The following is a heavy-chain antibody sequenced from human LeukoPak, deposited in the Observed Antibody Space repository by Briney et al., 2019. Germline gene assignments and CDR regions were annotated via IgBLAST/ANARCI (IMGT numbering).Heavy chain of an antibody. D-gene: IGHD3-3*01. Sequence: GGSLRLSCAASGFTFSDYFMSWIRQAPGKGLEWVSYITSSDSSVYYADSVQGRFTISRDNAKNSLYLQMNSLRAEDTALYYCARAAEWLSLGHYYYYMDVWGKGTTVTVSS. J-gene: IGHJ6*03. CDR3: ARAAEWLSLGHYYYYMDV. CDR1: GFTFSDYF. V-gene: IGHV3-11*01. CDR2: ITSSDSSV.